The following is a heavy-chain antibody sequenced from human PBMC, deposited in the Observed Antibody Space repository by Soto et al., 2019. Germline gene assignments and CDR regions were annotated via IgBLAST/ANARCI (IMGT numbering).Heavy chain of an antibody. CDR3: AAAATWNFHFPY. J-gene: IGHJ4*02. Sequence: QAQLVESGGGVVQPGTSLRLSCAASGFTISTHGMHWVRQAPGKGLEWLANIWYDGSNKFYAESVKGRFSISKDNSKNTLYMQMSTLRAGDTDVYYCAAAATWNFHFPYWGQGTQVTVSS. V-gene: IGHV3-33*03. CDR1: GFTISTHG. CDR2: IWYDGSNK. D-gene: IGHD1-7*01.